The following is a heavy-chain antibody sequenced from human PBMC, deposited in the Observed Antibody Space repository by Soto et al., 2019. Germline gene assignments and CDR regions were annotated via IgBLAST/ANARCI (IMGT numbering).Heavy chain of an antibody. D-gene: IGHD3-10*01. Sequence: EVQLVESGGGLVQPGGSRRLSCAASGFTFSTYWMQWVRQVPGEGLVWVSSISENGGITTYADSVKGRFNISRDNAKNTLYLQMNGLRVEDTAIYYCAREYYSSGTLWGQGTLVTVST. CDR1: GFTFSTYW. CDR2: ISENGGIT. CDR3: AREYYSSGTL. J-gene: IGHJ1*01. V-gene: IGHV3-74*01.